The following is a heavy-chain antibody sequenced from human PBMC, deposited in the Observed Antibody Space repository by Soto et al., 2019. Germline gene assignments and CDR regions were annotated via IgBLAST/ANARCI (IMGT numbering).Heavy chain of an antibody. D-gene: IGHD5-18*01. V-gene: IGHV3-7*05. CDR1: GFTCSNSW. J-gene: IGHJ4*02. CDR2: IKPDGSVI. Sequence: SGFTCSNSWMSWVRQAPGRRLEWVANIKPDGSVIYYLDSVKGRFTVSRDNAKNTVSLHMNSLRAEDTALYYCAKDRPRRTSGYFFDLWGQGAPVTVSS. CDR3: AKDRPRRTSGYFFDL.